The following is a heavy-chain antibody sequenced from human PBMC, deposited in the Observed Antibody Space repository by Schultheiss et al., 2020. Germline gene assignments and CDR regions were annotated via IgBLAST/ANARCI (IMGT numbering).Heavy chain of an antibody. J-gene: IGHJ4*02. D-gene: IGHD3-22*01. V-gene: IGHV3-30-3*02. CDR2: ISYDGSNK. CDR1: GFTFSSYA. Sequence: GGSLRLSCAASGFTFSSYAMHWVRQAPGKGLEWVAVISYDGSNKYYADSVKGRFTISRDNSKNTLYLQMNSLRAEDTAVYYCAKYGRYYDSSGYQTNWGQGTLVTVSS. CDR3: AKYGRYYDSSGYQTN.